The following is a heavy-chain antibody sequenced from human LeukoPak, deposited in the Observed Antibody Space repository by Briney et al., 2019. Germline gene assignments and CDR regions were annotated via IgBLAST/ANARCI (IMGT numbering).Heavy chain of an antibody. Sequence: GGSLRLSCAASGFTFSSYAMHWVRQAPGKGLEWVAVISYDGSNKYYADSVKGRFTISRDNSKNTLYLQMNSLRAEDTAVYYCARAEKSSYNFWSGSYRTNYYYYMDVWGKGTTVTVSS. V-gene: IGHV3-30-3*01. J-gene: IGHJ6*03. CDR1: GFTFSSYA. D-gene: IGHD3-3*01. CDR3: ARAEKSSYNFWSGSYRTNYYYYMDV. CDR2: ISYDGSNK.